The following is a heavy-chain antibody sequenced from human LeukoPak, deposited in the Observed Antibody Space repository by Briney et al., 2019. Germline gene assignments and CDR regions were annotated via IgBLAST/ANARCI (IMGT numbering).Heavy chain of an antibody. J-gene: IGHJ4*02. Sequence: GGSLRLSCAASGFTFSSYAMSWVRQAPGKGLEWVSAISGSGGSTYYADSVKGRFTISRDNSKNTLYLQMNSLRAEDTAVYYCAKDHGGLLWFGEFDYWGQGTLVTVSS. CDR1: GFTFSSYA. V-gene: IGHV3-23*01. CDR3: AKDHGGLLWFGEFDY. D-gene: IGHD3-10*01. CDR2: ISGSGGST.